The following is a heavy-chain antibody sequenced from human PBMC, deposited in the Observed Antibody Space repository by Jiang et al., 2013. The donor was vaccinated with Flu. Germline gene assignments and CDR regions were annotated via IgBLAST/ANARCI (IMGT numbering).Heavy chain of an antibody. CDR2: INPSGGST. D-gene: IGHD1-26*01. CDR3: ARDRVGATFDY. J-gene: IGHJ4*02. V-gene: IGHV1-46*01. Sequence: GAEVKKPGASVKVSCKASGYAFTSYYMHWVRQAPGQGLEWMGIINPSGGSTSYAQKFQGRVSMTRDTSTSTLYMELSSLRSEDTAIYYCARDRVGATFDYWGQGTLVNVSS. CDR1: GYAFTSYY.